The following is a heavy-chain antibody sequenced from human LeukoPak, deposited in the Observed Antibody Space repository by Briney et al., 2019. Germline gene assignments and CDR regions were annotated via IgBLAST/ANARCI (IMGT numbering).Heavy chain of an antibody. Sequence: PSDSLSLTCTFSGGSISSYYWSWIRQPPGKGLEWTGYIYYSGSTNYNPSLKSRVTISVDTSKNQFSLKLSSVTAADMAVYYCSRVKGTGDHSAFDYWGQGSLVTVSS. D-gene: IGHD3-16*01. J-gene: IGHJ4*02. V-gene: IGHV4-59*07. CDR3: SRVKGTGDHSAFDY. CDR2: IYYSGST. CDR1: GGSISSYY.